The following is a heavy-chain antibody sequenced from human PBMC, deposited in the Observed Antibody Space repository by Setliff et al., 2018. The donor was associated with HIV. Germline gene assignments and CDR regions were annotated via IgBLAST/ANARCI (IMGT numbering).Heavy chain of an antibody. J-gene: IGHJ4*02. V-gene: IGHV4-38-2*02. CDR2: IYHTGSS. Sequence: SETLSLTCDVSGSSISSRYYWGWIRQSPGKGLEWIGNIYHTGSSYYNPSLNDRATISLDTSKNSLYLQMSSLSAGDTAIYYCARDISWRVRTYVDHWGQGTLVTVSS. CDR3: ARDISWRVRTYVDH. D-gene: IGHD3-3*01. CDR1: GSSISSRYY.